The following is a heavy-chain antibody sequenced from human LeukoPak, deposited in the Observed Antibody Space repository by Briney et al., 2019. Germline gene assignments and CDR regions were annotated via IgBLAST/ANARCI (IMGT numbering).Heavy chain of an antibody. CDR3: ARERHGTPWY. Sequence: ASVKVSCTASGYTFTGYYMHWVRQAPGQGLEWMGWINPNSGGTNYAQKFQGRVTMTRDTSISTAYMELSRLRSDDTAVYYCARERHGTPWYWGQGTLVTVSS. D-gene: IGHD1-1*01. J-gene: IGHJ4*02. CDR2: INPNSGGT. CDR1: GYTFTGYY. V-gene: IGHV1-2*02.